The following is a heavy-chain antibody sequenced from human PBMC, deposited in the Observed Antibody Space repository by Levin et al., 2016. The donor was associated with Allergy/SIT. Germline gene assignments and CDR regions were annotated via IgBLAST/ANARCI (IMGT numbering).Heavy chain of an antibody. D-gene: IGHD6-13*01. Sequence: SVKVSCKASGGTFSSYAISWVRQAPGQGLEWMGGIIPIFGTANYAQKFQDWVTMTRDTSISTAYMELSKLRSDDTAVYYCARGWYGPLDYWGQGTLVTVSS. V-gene: IGHV1-69*05. CDR1: GGTFSSYA. CDR3: ARGWYGPLDY. CDR2: IIPIFGTA. J-gene: IGHJ4*02.